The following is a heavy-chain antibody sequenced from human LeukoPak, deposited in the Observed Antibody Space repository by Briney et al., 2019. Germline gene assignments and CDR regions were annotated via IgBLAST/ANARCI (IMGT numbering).Heavy chain of an antibody. V-gene: IGHV3-7*03. CDR3: AKEFRKGIVVVPAAMGIDY. D-gene: IGHD2-2*01. Sequence: GGSLRLSCAASGFTFSSYWMSWVRQAPGKGLEWVANIKQDGSEKYYVDSVKGRFTISRDNAKNSLYLQMNSLRAEDTAVYYCAKEFRKGIVVVPAAMGIDYWGQGTLVTVSS. CDR1: GFTFSSYW. CDR2: IKQDGSEK. J-gene: IGHJ4*02.